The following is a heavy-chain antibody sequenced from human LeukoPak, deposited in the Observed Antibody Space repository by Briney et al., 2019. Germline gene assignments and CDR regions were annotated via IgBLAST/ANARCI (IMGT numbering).Heavy chain of an antibody. Sequence: GGSLRLSCAASGFRFSSYGMHWVRQAPGKGLDWVAYIRYDGINEYYADSVKGRFTISRDLSKNTLFLQMNSLRPEDTAVYYCARENIRWPLAFDIWGQGTMVTVSS. V-gene: IGHV3-30*02. CDR1: GFRFSSYG. D-gene: IGHD5-24*01. CDR2: IRYDGINE. J-gene: IGHJ3*02. CDR3: ARENIRWPLAFDI.